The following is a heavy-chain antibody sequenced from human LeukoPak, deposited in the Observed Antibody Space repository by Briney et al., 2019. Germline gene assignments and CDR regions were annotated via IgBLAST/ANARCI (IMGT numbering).Heavy chain of an antibody. CDR3: AKGINYYGSGSYIYYYYGMDV. J-gene: IGHJ6*02. CDR2: VSDSGGTT. CDR1: GFSFSSYA. Sequence: GGSLRLSCAASGFSFSSYAMSWVRQAPGKGLGWVSAVSDSGGTTYYADSVKGRFTISRDNSKSTLYLQMNSLRAEDTAVYYCAKGINYYGSGSYIYYYYGMDVWGQGTTVTVSS. V-gene: IGHV3-23*01. D-gene: IGHD3-10*01.